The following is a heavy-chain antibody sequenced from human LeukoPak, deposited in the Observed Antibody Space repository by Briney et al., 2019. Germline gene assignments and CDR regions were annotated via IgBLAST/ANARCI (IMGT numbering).Heavy chain of an antibody. J-gene: IGHJ4*02. V-gene: IGHV3-23*01. CDR3: AKQRVSNGYYYFDY. D-gene: IGHD3-22*01. CDR1: GFTISSYA. CDR2: FSSGAST. Sequence: PGGSLRLSCAASGFTISSYAMSWVRQAPGKGLEWVSSFSSGASTDYADSVKGRFTISIDNPKNTVYLQMNSLRAEDTAVYYCAKQRVSNGYYYFDYWGQGTLVTVSS.